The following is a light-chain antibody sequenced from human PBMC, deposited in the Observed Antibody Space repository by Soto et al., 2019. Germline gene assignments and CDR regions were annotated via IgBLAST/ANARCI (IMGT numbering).Light chain of an antibody. CDR2: WAS. J-gene: IGKJ4*01. Sequence: DIVMTQSPDSLAVSLGERAAINCKCSQSVLYSSNNKNYLAWYQQKPGQPPKLLIYWASTRESGVPDRFSGSGSGTDFTLTISSLQAEDVAAYYCQQYYSSPLTFGGGTTVDIK. CDR1: QSVLYSSNNKNY. V-gene: IGKV4-1*01. CDR3: QQYYSSPLT.